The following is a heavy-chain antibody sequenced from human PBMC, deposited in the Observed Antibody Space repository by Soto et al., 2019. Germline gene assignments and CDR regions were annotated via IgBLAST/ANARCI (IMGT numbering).Heavy chain of an antibody. V-gene: IGHV1-18*01. D-gene: IGHD6-13*01. Sequence: QVQLVQSGAEVKKPGASVKVSCKASGYTFTSYGISWVRQAPGQGLEWMGWISAYNGNTNYAQKLQGRVTMTTDTSTSTAYMELRSLRSDDTAVYSFARDPQKPGYSSSWPAYYYYGMDVWGQGTTVTVSS. CDR3: ARDPQKPGYSSSWPAYYYYGMDV. CDR1: GYTFTSYG. J-gene: IGHJ6*02. CDR2: ISAYNGNT.